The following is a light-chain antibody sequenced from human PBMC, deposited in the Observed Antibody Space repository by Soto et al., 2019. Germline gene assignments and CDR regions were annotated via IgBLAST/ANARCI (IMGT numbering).Light chain of an antibody. Sequence: DIQMTQSPSSLSASDGDRVTITCRASQSISSWLAWYQQKPGKAPKLLIFQASILESEVPSRFSGSGSGTEFTLTINSLQPDDFAAYYCQQYDRYPYTFGQGTKLEIK. CDR1: QSISSW. CDR3: QQYDRYPYT. J-gene: IGKJ2*01. CDR2: QAS. V-gene: IGKV1-5*03.